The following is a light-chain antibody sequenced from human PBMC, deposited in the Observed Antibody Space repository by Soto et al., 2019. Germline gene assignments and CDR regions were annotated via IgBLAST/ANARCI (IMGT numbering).Light chain of an antibody. J-gene: IGKJ1*01. CDR2: GAS. V-gene: IGKV3-20*01. Sequence: EIVLTQSPGTLSLSPGERATLSCRASQSVASRNLAWYQQKSGQAPRLLIYGASSRAIHTPDRFSGSGSGTDFTLTISRLEPEDFAVYYCQQYGSSPWTFGQGTKVDI. CDR1: QSVASRN. CDR3: QQYGSSPWT.